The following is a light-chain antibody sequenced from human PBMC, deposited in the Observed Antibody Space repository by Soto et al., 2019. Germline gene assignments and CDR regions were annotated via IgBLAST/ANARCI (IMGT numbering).Light chain of an antibody. CDR2: EDD. J-gene: IGLJ2*01. CDR3: CSYAGSYVV. V-gene: IGLV2-23*01. CDR1: SGDVGNYNL. Sequence: QSALTQPASVAGSPGQSITISCSGVSGDVGNYNLVYWYQKYPGKAPALLIYEDDKRPSGVSNRFSGSKSDSRAFLTTSGLHAEDAADNYCCSYAGSYVVFGGGTKVTVL.